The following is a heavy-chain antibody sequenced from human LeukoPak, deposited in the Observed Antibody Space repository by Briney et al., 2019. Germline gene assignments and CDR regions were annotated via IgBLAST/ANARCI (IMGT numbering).Heavy chain of an antibody. V-gene: IGHV3-21*01. J-gene: IGHJ6*03. CDR1: GFTFSNYN. CDR3: AKDATAVVGTVYMDV. D-gene: IGHD6-13*01. Sequence: PGGSLRLSCAAPGFTFSNYNMNWVRQTPGKGLEWVSSITSSGAYIYYADSVKGRFTISRDNAKNSLYLQMNSLRAEDTAVYYCAKDATAVVGTVYMDVWGKGTTVTISS. CDR2: ITSSGAYI.